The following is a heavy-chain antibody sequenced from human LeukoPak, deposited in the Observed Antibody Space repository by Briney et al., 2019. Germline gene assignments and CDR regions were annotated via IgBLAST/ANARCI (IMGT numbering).Heavy chain of an antibody. CDR3: ARGAGYFEWLSSTPPFDY. J-gene: IGHJ4*02. V-gene: IGHV1-2*02. CDR1: VYTFTRYY. CDR2: INPNSGGT. D-gene: IGHD3-9*01. Sequence: GASVKVCCKASVYTFTRYYMHSVGQAPGQGLEWMGWINPNSGGTIYAQKFPFRATTPRDPSSSTAQMELSRLRCDDTAVYYCARGAGYFEWLSSTPPFDYWGQGSLV.